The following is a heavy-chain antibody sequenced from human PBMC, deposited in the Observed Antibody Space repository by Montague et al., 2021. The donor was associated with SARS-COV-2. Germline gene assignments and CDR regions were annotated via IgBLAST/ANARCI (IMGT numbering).Heavy chain of an antibody. CDR2: IFYTGNT. CDR1: GGSVSSRSYY. Sequence: SETLSLTCTVSGGSVSSRSYYWGWIRQPPGKGLEWIGTIFYTGNTYYNPSLKSRITISIDRSKNQFSLKLTSVTTADTSLYYCARHPGSPKDDFDIWGQGTMVTVSS. J-gene: IGHJ3*02. V-gene: IGHV4-39*01. CDR3: ARHPGSPKDDFDI.